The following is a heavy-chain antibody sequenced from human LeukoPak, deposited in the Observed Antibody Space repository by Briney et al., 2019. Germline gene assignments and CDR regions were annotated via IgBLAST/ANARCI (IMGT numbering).Heavy chain of an antibody. CDR2: VYYSGST. V-gene: IGHV4-39*07. D-gene: IGHD5-18*01. CDR1: GASISGSGYY. Sequence: SETLSLTCTVSGASISGSGYYWGWIRQPPGKGLEWIGIVYYSGSTYYSPSLESRVTISVDTSKNQFSLKVASVTAADTAIYYCAKGAGGFSYYNWFDPWGREPWSPSPQ. CDR3: AKGAGGFSYYNWFDP. J-gene: IGHJ5*02.